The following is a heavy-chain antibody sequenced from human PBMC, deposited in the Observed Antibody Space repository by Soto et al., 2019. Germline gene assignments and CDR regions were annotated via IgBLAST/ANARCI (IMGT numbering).Heavy chain of an antibody. D-gene: IGHD1-26*01. V-gene: IGHV3-30*03. Sequence: PGGSLRLSCAASGFTFSSYAIHWVRQAPGKGLEWVAIISYDGNIKYYADSIKGRFTVSRDNSKSTLSLQMNSLRADDTAVYYCARDFPASGSLNWFDSWGQGTLVTVSS. J-gene: IGHJ5*01. CDR3: ARDFPASGSLNWFDS. CDR2: ISYDGNIK. CDR1: GFTFSSYA.